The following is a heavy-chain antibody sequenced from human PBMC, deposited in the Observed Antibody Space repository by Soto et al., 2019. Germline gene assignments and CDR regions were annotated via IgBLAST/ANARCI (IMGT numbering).Heavy chain of an antibody. CDR1: GFTFSGYG. V-gene: IGHV3-30*18. D-gene: IGHD1-1*01. CDR3: AKGGRGTYYYYYGMDV. J-gene: IGHJ6*02. CDR2: ISYDGNNK. Sequence: LRLSCAASGFTFSGYGMHWVRQAPGKGLEWVAVISYDGNNKYYADSVKGRFTISRDNSKNTLYLQMNSLRAEDTAVYYCAKGGRGTYYYYYGMDVWGQGTTVTVSS.